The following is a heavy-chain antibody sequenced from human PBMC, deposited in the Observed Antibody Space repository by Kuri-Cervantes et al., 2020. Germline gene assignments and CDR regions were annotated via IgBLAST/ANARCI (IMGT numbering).Heavy chain of an antibody. CDR3: VKGVWQWLAN. V-gene: IGHV3-38-3*01. D-gene: IGHD6-19*01. Sequence: GESLKISCAASGFTFDDYAMHWVRQAPGKGLEWVSSISGGSTYYADSRKGRFTISRDNSKNTLHLQMNSLRAEDTALYYCVKGVWQWLANWGQGTLVTVSS. CDR1: GFTFDDYA. CDR2: ISGGST. J-gene: IGHJ4*02.